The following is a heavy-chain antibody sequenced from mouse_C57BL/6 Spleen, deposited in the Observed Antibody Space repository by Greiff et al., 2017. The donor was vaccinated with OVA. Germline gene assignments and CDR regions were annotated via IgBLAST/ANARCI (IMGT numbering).Heavy chain of an antibody. CDR2: INPNDGGT. CDR3: ARRRLQQRYYAMDY. Sequence: VQLQQSGPELVKPGASVKIPCKASGYTFTDYNMDWVKQSPGQSLEWIGDINPNDGGTIYTPKFKGKATLTVDTSSSTAYLQLRSLTSEDTAVYYCARRRLQQRYYAMDYWGQGTSVTVSS. CDR1: GYTFTDYN. D-gene: IGHD2-4*01. V-gene: IGHV1-18*01. J-gene: IGHJ4*01.